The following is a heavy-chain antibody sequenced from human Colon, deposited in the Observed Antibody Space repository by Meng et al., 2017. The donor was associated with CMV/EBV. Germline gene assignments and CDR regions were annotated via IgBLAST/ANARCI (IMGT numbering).Heavy chain of an antibody. CDR2: INPNSGGT. Sequence: VRGVEGGGEGEEAGGAVRVCCKASGYTFSGYYRQWVRQAPGQGLEWMGWINPNSGGTNYAQKFQGRVTMTRDTSISTAYMELSRLRSDDTAVYYCARDLRVWFGEFKNWGQGTLVTVSS. CDR1: GYTFSGYY. V-gene: IGHV1-2*02. D-gene: IGHD3-10*01. CDR3: ARDLRVWFGEFKN. J-gene: IGHJ4*02.